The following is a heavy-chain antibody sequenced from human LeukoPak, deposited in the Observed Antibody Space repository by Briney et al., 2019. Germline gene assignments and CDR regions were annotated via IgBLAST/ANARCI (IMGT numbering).Heavy chain of an antibody. CDR2: IYHSGSA. V-gene: IGHV4-38-2*02. J-gene: IGHJ4*02. Sequence: SETLSLTCTVSGYSISGGYYWGWIRQPPGKGLEWIGSIYHSGSAYYNPSLKSRVTISVDTSKNQFSLKLSSVTAADTAVYYCARDSTYCSSTSCYKDFDYWGQGTLVTVSS. CDR1: GYSISGGYY. D-gene: IGHD2-2*02. CDR3: ARDSTYCSSTSCYKDFDY.